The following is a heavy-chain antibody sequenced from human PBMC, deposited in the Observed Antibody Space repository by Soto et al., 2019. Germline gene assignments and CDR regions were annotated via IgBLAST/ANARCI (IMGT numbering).Heavy chain of an antibody. Sequence: QVQLVQSGAEVKKPGASVKVSCKASGYTFTDYYIHWVRQAPGQGLQWLGWINPTNSGTRYARSFQGRVTVTRDTSISTAYMGLSSLRSDDTAVYYCARGITSRIVFYYYYMDVWGFGTTVTVSS. D-gene: IGHD3-10*01. CDR3: ARGITSRIVFYYYYMDV. CDR1: GYTFTDYY. CDR2: INPTNSGT. V-gene: IGHV1-2*02. J-gene: IGHJ6*03.